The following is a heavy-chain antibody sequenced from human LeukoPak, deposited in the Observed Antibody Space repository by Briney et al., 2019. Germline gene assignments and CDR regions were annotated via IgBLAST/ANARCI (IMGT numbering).Heavy chain of an antibody. D-gene: IGHD6-13*01. Sequence: ASVRVSCKASGYTFTSYGISWVRQAPGQGLEWMGWISAYNGNTDYAQKLQGRVTMTTDTSTSTAYMELRSLRSDDTAVYYCARETPLIAAAANGSFDYWGQGILVTVSS. CDR1: GYTFTSYG. V-gene: IGHV1-18*01. J-gene: IGHJ4*02. CDR2: ISAYNGNT. CDR3: ARETPLIAAAANGSFDY.